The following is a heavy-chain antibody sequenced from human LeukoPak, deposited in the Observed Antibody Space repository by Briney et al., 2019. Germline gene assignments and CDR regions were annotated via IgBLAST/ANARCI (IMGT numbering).Heavy chain of an antibody. CDR1: GGSISSYY. J-gene: IGHJ4*02. D-gene: IGHD3-10*01. Sequence: PSETLSLTCTVSGGSISSYYWSWIRQPPGKGLEWIGYIYYSGSTNYNPSLKSRVTISVDTSKNQFSLKLSSVTAADTAVYYCARQETVTMVDYWGQGTLVTVSS. CDR3: ARQETVTMVDY. V-gene: IGHV4-59*08. CDR2: IYYSGST.